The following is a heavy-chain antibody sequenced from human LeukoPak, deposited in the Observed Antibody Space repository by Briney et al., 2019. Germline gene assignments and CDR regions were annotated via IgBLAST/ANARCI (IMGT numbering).Heavy chain of an antibody. CDR2: IYYSGTT. CDR1: GGSISSSSYS. V-gene: IGHV4-39*01. D-gene: IGHD2-15*01. Sequence: SETLSLTCTVSGGSISSSSYSWGWIRQPPEQGLVWIGNIYYSGTTYYNPSLNSRVTISLDTSKNQFSLKLTSVPAADTDVYYCPRQGCSGGSCYLDYWGQGTLVSVSS. J-gene: IGHJ4*02. CDR3: PRQGCSGGSCYLDY.